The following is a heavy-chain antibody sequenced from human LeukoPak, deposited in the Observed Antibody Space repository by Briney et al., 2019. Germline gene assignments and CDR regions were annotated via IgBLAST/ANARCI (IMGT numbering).Heavy chain of an antibody. J-gene: IGHJ4*02. D-gene: IGHD4-11*01. Sequence: GGSLRLSCAASGFTFSNAWMSWVRQAPGKGLEWVGRIKSNTTDETKEYAAPVKGRFTISRDDSKDTLYLQMNSLKTEDTAVYYCTTDFRRARLPSGYWGQGTLVTVSS. CDR1: GFTFSNAW. CDR3: TTDFRRARLPSGY. CDR2: IKSNTTDETK. V-gene: IGHV3-15*01.